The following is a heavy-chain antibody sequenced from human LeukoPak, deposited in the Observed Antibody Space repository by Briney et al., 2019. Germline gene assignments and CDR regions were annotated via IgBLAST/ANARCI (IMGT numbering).Heavy chain of an antibody. D-gene: IGHD2-15*01. Sequence: GGPLRLSCAASGFTFSSYAMSWVRQAPGKGLEWVSAISGSGGSTYYADSVKGRFTISRDNSKNTLYLQMNSLRAEDTAVYYCAINILLYYFDYWGQGTLVTVSS. CDR2: ISGSGGST. CDR1: GFTFSSYA. J-gene: IGHJ4*02. V-gene: IGHV3-23*01. CDR3: AINILLYYFDY.